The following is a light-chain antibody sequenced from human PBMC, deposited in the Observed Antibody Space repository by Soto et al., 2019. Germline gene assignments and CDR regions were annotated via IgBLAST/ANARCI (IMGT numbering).Light chain of an antibody. V-gene: IGLV1-44*01. J-gene: IGLJ3*02. CDR3: SSWDDSLNGRV. CDR1: SFNIGRNT. CDR2: TNN. Sequence: QSVLTQPPSASGTPGQRITISCSGSSFNIGRNTVDWYQQLPGAAPRLLIYTNNQRPSGVPDRFSGSKSDTSASLAISALQSEDEADYYCSSWDDSLNGRVFGGGTQLTVL.